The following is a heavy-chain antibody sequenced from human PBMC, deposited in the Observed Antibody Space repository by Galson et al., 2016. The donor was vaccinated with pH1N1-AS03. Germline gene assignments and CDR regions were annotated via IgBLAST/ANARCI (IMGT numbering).Heavy chain of an antibody. J-gene: IGHJ4*02. CDR3: ARDSGYGGTFDN. D-gene: IGHD5-12*01. V-gene: IGHV3-48*02. Sequence: SLRLSCAASEFTFSIYHMSWVRQAPGKGLEWVSYINSRSDTIYYADSVKGRFTITRDNAKNSLYLQMSSLRDDDTGVYYCARDSGYGGTFDNWGQGALVTVSS. CDR2: INSRSDTI. CDR1: EFTFSIYH.